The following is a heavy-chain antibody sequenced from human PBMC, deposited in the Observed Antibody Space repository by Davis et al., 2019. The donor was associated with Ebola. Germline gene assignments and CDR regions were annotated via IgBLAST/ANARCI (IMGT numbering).Heavy chain of an antibody. V-gene: IGHV3-7*01. CDR1: GFSFSTYD. D-gene: IGHD1-26*01. J-gene: IGHJ6*02. CDR2: VRQDETEK. Sequence: PGGSLRLSCSVSGFSFSTYDMNWVRKAPGKGLEWVANVRQDETEKHYVDSVKGRFTISRDNTKNSIYLQMNSLTVEDTAVYYCATLPGGRGVDVWGPGTTVTVSS. CDR3: ATLPGGRGVDV.